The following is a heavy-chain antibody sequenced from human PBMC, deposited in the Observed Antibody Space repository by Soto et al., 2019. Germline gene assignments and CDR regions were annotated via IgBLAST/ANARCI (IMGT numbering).Heavy chain of an antibody. Sequence: ESGGGVVQPGRSLRLSCAASGFTFSIYGMHWVRQAPGKGLEWVAVISYDGSNKYYADSVKGRFTISRDNSKNTRDLQMNSMGAEDTAVYYCAKDTIAVAPTFDYWGQGTLVTVSS. V-gene: IGHV3-30*18. J-gene: IGHJ4*02. CDR3: AKDTIAVAPTFDY. CDR2: ISYDGSNK. D-gene: IGHD6-19*01. CDR1: GFTFSIYG.